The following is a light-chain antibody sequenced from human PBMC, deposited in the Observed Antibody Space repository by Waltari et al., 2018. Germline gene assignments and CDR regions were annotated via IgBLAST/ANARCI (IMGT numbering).Light chain of an antibody. J-gene: IGKJ2*01. V-gene: IGKV1-8*01. CDR1: QGISSY. CDR3: QQYYSYPYT. CDR2: AAS. Sequence: AIRMTQSPSSFSASTGDRVTINCRASQGISSYLAWYQQKPGEAPKLLIYAASTLQSGVPSRFSGSGSGTDFTLTISCLQSEDFATYYCQQYYSYPYTFGQGTKLEIK.